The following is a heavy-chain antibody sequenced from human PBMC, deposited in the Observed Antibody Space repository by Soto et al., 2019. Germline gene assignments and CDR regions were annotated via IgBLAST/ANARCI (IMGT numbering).Heavy chain of an antibody. V-gene: IGHV3-74*01. D-gene: IGHD3-10*01. CDR1: GFTFSNYW. CDR3: SRVGCGWGNFDY. J-gene: IGHJ4*02. Sequence: EVQLVESGGGLVQPGGSLRLSCGASGFTFSNYWMHWVRQAPGEGLVWVSRISGDGRFTRFADSVKGRFTISRDNAKNTLHLQMDSLRVEDTAVYYCSRVGCGWGNFDYWGQGALVTVSS. CDR2: ISGDGRFT.